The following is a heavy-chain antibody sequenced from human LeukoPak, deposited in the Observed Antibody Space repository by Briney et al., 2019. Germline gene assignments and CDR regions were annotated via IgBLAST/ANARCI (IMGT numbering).Heavy chain of an antibody. J-gene: IGHJ5*01. D-gene: IGHD3-16*02. CDR1: GYTFISYT. CDR2: ISPYNDNT. Sequence: GASVKVSCKASGYTFISYTISWVRQAPGQGLEWMGWISPYNDNTDYAQKFQSRVSMTTDTATRTAYMELRSLRSDDTAVYYCAREAEVWGSFRYFDSWGQGTLVTVSS. V-gene: IGHV1-18*01. CDR3: AREAEVWGSFRYFDS.